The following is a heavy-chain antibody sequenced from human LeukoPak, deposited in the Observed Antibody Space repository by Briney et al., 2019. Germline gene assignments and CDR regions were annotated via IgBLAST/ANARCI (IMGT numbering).Heavy chain of an antibody. CDR2: IRYDGSNK. Sequence: GGSLRLSCAASGFTFSTYGIHWVRQAPGKGLEWVAFIRYDGSNKYYADSVKGRFTISRDNSKNTLYLQMNSLRAEDTTVYYCAKGGYDSSAYFDYWGQGTLVTVSS. V-gene: IGHV3-30*02. CDR1: GFTFSTYG. D-gene: IGHD3-22*01. CDR3: AKGGYDSSAYFDY. J-gene: IGHJ4*02.